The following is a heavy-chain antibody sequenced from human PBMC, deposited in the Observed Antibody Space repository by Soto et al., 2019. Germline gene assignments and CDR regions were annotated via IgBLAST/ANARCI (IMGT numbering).Heavy chain of an antibody. CDR2: IYTSGTT. CDR1: GGSIDNYY. D-gene: IGHD3-22*01. CDR3: ARVGSTGYYWYFDL. V-gene: IGHV4-4*07. J-gene: IGHJ4*02. Sequence: SETLSLTCKVSGGSIDNYYWTWIRQSAGKGLECIGRIYTSGTTNYNPSLKSRVTMSVDTSENQFSLRLTSVTAADTAVYYCARVGSTGYYWYFDLWGQGIPVTVSS.